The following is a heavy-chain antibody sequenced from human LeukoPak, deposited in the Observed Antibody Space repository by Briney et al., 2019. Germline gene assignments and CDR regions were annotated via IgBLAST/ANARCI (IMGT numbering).Heavy chain of an antibody. Sequence: ASVKVSCKASGYTFTSYYMHWVRQAPGQGLEWMGIINPSGGSTSYAQKFQGRVTMTRDTSTSTVYMELSSLRSEDTAVYYCASTLEHDYGGNSRAFDIWGQGTMVTVSS. J-gene: IGHJ3*02. CDR3: ASTLEHDYGGNSRAFDI. CDR1: GYTFTSYY. V-gene: IGHV1-46*01. D-gene: IGHD4-23*01. CDR2: INPSGGST.